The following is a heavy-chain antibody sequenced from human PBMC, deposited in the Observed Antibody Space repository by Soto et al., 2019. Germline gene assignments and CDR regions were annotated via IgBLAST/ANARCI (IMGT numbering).Heavy chain of an antibody. Sequence: PSETLSLTCTVSGGSISSGGYYWSWIRQHPGKGLEWIGYIYYSGSTYYNPSLKSRVTISVDTSKNQFSLKLSSVTAADTAVYYCARGQDPYYYDSSGYYSAFDIWGQGTMVTVSS. CDR1: GGSISSGGYY. V-gene: IGHV4-31*03. D-gene: IGHD3-22*01. CDR2: IYYSGST. J-gene: IGHJ3*02. CDR3: ARGQDPYYYDSSGYYSAFDI.